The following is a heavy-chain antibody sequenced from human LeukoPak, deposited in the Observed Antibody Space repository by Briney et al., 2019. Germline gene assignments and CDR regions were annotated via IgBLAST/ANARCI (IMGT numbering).Heavy chain of an antibody. V-gene: IGHV3-21*01. CDR3: AKDGIAYGSGSYCSS. Sequence: GGSLTLSCAASGFTFSSYSMNWVRQAPGKGLEWVSSISSSSSYIYYADSVKGRFTISRDNAKNSLYLQMNSLRAADTAGYYCAKDGIAYGSGSYCSSWGQGTLVTVSS. J-gene: IGHJ5*02. CDR1: GFTFSSYS. CDR2: ISSSSSYI. D-gene: IGHD3-10*01.